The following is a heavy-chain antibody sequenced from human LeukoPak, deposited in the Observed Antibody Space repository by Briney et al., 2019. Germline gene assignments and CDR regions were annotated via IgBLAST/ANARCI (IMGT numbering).Heavy chain of an antibody. V-gene: IGHV1-2*02. D-gene: IGHD1-26*01. Sequence: ASVKVSCKASGYTFTGYYMHWVRQAPGQGLEWMGWINPNSGGTNYAQKFQGRVTTTRDTSISTAYMELSRLRSDDTAVYYCARGLYEGAPRVDYWGQGTLVTVSS. CDR1: GYTFTGYY. CDR2: INPNSGGT. CDR3: ARGLYEGAPRVDY. J-gene: IGHJ4*02.